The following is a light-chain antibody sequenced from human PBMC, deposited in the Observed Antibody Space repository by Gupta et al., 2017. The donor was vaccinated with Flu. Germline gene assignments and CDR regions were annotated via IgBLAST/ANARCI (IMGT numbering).Light chain of an antibody. CDR3: QVCDSSSDHVV. V-gene: IGLV3-21*02. Sequence: SYVLTQPPSVAVAPGRTARITRGGNNIGSKSVHWYQQKPGQAPVLVVYDDSDRPSGIPERFSGSNSGNTATLTISRVEAGDEADYYCQVCDSSSDHVVFGGGTKLTVL. J-gene: IGLJ2*01. CDR2: DDS. CDR1: NIGSKS.